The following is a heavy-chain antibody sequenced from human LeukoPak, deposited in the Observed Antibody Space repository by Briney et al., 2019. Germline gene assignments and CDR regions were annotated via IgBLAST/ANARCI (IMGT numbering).Heavy chain of an antibody. D-gene: IGHD3-10*01. J-gene: IGHJ4*02. Sequence: SVKVSCKASGGTFSSYAISWVRQAPGQGLEWMGGIIPIFGTANYAQKFQGRVTITADKSTSTAYMELSSLRSEDTAVYYCASVGEYYSSGSYYFGYWGQGTLVTVSS. CDR3: ASVGEYYSSGSYYFGY. CDR2: IIPIFGTA. CDR1: GGTFSSYA. V-gene: IGHV1-69*06.